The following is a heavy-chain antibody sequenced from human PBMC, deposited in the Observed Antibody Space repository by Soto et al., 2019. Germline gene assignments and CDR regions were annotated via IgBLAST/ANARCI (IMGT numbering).Heavy chain of an antibody. V-gene: IGHV3-7*01. D-gene: IGHD6-25*01. CDR2: IKQDGSEK. J-gene: IGHJ4*02. CDR1: GFTFGNYL. CDR3: AREKRANGYFDY. Sequence: ESGGGLVQPGGSLRLSCAASGFTFGNYLMSWVRQAPGKGLEWVANIKQDGSEKYYVGSVNGRFTISRDNAKNSLYLQMNSLRADDTAVYYCAREKRANGYFDYWGQGTLVTVSS.